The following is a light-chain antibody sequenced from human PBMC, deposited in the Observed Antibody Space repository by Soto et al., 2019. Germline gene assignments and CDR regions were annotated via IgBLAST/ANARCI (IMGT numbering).Light chain of an antibody. CDR1: SSDVGGYNY. CDR2: DVS. J-gene: IGLJ1*01. V-gene: IGLV2-14*01. CDR3: SSYTISNTLV. Sequence: QSALTQPASVSGSPGQSITISCTGTSSDVGGYNYVSWYQQYPGKAPKLMIYDVSNRPSAVSNRFSGSKSGNTASLTISGLQAEDEADYYCSSYTISNTLVFGSGTKLTVL.